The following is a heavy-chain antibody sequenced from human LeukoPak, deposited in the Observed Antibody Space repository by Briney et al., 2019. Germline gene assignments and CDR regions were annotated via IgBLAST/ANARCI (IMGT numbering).Heavy chain of an antibody. V-gene: IGHV3-23*01. CDR2: ISSSGART. D-gene: IGHD6-19*01. J-gene: IGHJ3*01. CDR3: AKGTVSLAGDDGFDV. CDR1: GFTFSNYA. Sequence: GGSLRLSCTASGFTFSNYAMNWVRQAPGKGLEWVSGISSSGARTYFAVSVKVRVTISSDNSRNTKYLQMNILRTEDTAVYYCAKGTVSLAGDDGFDVWGQGTMVTVSS.